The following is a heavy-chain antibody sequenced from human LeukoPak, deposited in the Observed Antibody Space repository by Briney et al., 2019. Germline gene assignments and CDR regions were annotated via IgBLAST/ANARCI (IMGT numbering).Heavy chain of an antibody. CDR1: GGSISSNTYY. Sequence: PSETLSLTCTVSGGSISSNTYYWGWVRQPPGKGLEWIGSINYNGDTYYNPSLKSRVTISVDRSKNQFSLKLSSVTAADTAVYYCARVHAYFDYWGQGTLVTVSS. CDR3: ARVHAYFDY. J-gene: IGHJ4*02. CDR2: INYNGDT. V-gene: IGHV4-39*07.